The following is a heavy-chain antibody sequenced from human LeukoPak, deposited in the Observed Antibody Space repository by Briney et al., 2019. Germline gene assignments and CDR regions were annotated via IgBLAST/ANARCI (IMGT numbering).Heavy chain of an antibody. Sequence: PSETLSLTCAVYGGSFSGYYWSWISQPPGKSLDWVGEINHSGSTNYNPSLKSRVTISVDTSKNQFSLKLSSVTAADTAVYYCARGGPRITMIVVVDRDYYFDYWGQGTLVTVSS. D-gene: IGHD3-22*01. CDR1: GGSFSGYY. CDR3: ARGGPRITMIVVVDRDYYFDY. CDR2: INHSGST. J-gene: IGHJ4*02. V-gene: IGHV4-34*01.